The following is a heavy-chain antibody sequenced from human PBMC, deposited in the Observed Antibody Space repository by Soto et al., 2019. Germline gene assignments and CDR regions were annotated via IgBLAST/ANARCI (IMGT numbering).Heavy chain of an antibody. D-gene: IGHD6-6*01. CDR3: AKHSSSSGTYYYHIMDV. CDR1: GFTFNSYA. Sequence: PGGSLRLSCAASGFTFNSYAMSWVRQAPGKWLEWVSVISGSGGSTYYADSVKGRFSISRDNSRNTLFLQLNSLRAEDTAVYYCAKHSSSSGTYYYHIMDVWGQGXTVTVYS. J-gene: IGHJ6*02. CDR2: ISGSGGST. V-gene: IGHV3-23*01.